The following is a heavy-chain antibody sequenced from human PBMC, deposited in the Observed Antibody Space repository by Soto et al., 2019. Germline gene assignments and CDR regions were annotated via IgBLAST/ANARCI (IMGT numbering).Heavy chain of an antibody. V-gene: IGHV1-69*01. CDR2: IIPIFGTA. CDR1: GGTFSSYA. D-gene: IGHD6-19*01. CDR3: ARYPRKHSGWFDY. J-gene: IGHJ4*02. Sequence: QVQLVQSGAEVKKPGSSVKVSCKASGGTFSSYAISWVRQAPGQGLEWMGGIIPIFGTATYAQKFQDRVTIPADESTSTADMELSILRSEDRAVYYCARYPRKHSGWFDYWGQGTLVTVSS.